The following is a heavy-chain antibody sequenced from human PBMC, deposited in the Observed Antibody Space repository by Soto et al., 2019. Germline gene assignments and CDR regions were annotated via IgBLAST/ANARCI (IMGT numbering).Heavy chain of an antibody. J-gene: IGHJ6*02. V-gene: IGHV3-48*03. CDR2: ISSSGSTI. Sequence: GGSPRLSCAASGFTFSSYEMNWVRQAPGKGLEWVSYISSSGSTIYYADSVRGRFTISRDNAKNSLYLQMNSLRAEDTAVYYCARDRADYGMDAWGQGTTVTVS. CDR3: ARDRADYGMDA. D-gene: IGHD6-19*01. CDR1: GFTFSSYE.